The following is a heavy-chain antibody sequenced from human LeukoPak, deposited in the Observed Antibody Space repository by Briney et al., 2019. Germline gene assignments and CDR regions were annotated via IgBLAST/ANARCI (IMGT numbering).Heavy chain of an antibody. J-gene: IGHJ4*02. CDR1: GGSISNYY. D-gene: IGHD3-16*01. CDR2: IYYSGST. V-gene: IGHV4-59*08. Sequence: PSETLSLTCTVSGGSISNYYWSWIRQPPGKGLEWIGFIYYSGSTTYNPSLKSRVTISVDTSKNQSSLKLSSVTAADKAVYYCARHKMGGTGSFDYWGQGTLVTVSS. CDR3: ARHKMGGTGSFDY.